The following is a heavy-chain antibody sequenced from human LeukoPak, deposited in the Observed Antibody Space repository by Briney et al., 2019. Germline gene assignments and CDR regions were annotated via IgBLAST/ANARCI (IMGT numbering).Heavy chain of an antibody. CDR2: ISAYNGNT. D-gene: IGHD3-3*01. V-gene: IGHV1-18*01. CDR3: ARDLKIPGTVPYYDFWSGYFDY. J-gene: IGHJ4*02. CDR1: GYTFTSYG. Sequence: AASVKVSCKASGYTFTSYGISWVRQAPGQGLEWMGWISAYNGNTNYAQKLQGRVTMTTDTSTSTAYMELRSLRSDDTAVYYCARDLKIPGTVPYYDFWSGYFDYWGQGTLVTVSS.